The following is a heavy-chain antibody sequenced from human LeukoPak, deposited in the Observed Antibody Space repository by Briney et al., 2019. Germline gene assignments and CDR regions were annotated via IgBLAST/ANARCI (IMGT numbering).Heavy chain of an antibody. Sequence: QTGGSLRLSCAASGFTFSSYAMSWVRQAPGKGLEWVSAISGSGGSTYYADSVKGRFTISRDNSKNTLYLQMNSLRAEDTAVYYCAKGRGMATITRNDAFDIWGQGTMVTVSS. V-gene: IGHV3-23*01. CDR3: AKGRGMATITRNDAFDI. D-gene: IGHD5-24*01. CDR2: ISGSGGST. CDR1: GFTFSSYA. J-gene: IGHJ3*02.